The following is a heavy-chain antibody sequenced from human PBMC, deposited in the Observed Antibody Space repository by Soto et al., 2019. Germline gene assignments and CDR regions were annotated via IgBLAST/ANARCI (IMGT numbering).Heavy chain of an antibody. CDR2: IYYSGST. CDR3: ARGRAAAGRGYDY. CDR1: GGSISSYY. D-gene: IGHD6-13*01. J-gene: IGHJ4*02. Sequence: SETLSLTCTVSGGSISSYYWSWIRQPPGKGLEWIGYIYYSGSTNYNPSLKSRVTISVDTSKNQFSLKLSSVTAADTAVYYCARGRAAAGRGYDYWGQGTLVTVSS. V-gene: IGHV4-59*01.